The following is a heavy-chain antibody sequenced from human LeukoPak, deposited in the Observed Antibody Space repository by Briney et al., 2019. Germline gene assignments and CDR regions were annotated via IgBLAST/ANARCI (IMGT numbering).Heavy chain of an antibody. Sequence: SETLSLTCTVSDGSISSYYWSWIREPPGKGLGWIGYIHNSGGINYDPSLKSRVTISIDTSKNQISLRLTSVTAADAAVYYCARLGVVVTHYYYMDVWGKGTTVTVSS. CDR3: ARLGVVVTHYYYMDV. J-gene: IGHJ6*03. V-gene: IGHV4-59*08. CDR2: IHNSGGI. CDR1: DGSISSYY. D-gene: IGHD3-22*01.